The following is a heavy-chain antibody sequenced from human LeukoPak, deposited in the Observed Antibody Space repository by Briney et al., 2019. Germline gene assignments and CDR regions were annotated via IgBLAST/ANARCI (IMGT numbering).Heavy chain of an antibody. CDR3: AATYYDSSGPFDY. Sequence: SETLSLTCTVSGGSISSYYWSWIRQPPGKGLEWIGYIYYSGSTKYNPSLKSRVTISVDTSKSQFSLKLTSVSAADTAVYYCAATYYDSSGPFDYWGQGTLVTVSS. D-gene: IGHD3-22*01. CDR1: GGSISSYY. J-gene: IGHJ4*02. CDR2: IYYSGST. V-gene: IGHV4-59*08.